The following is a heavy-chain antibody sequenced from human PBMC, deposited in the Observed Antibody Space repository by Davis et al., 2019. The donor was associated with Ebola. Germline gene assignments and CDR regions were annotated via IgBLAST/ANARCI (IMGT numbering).Heavy chain of an antibody. J-gene: IGHJ4*02. CDR3: ASGRGGNSLHY. Sequence: PSETLSLTCTVSGGSTSSDYWSWIRQPPGKGLEWIGYIYNSGRTNYNPSLKSRATISVDTSRNQFSLKLSSVTAADTAVYYCASGRGGNSLHYWGQGTLVTVSS. CDR1: GGSTSSDY. CDR2: IYNSGRT. D-gene: IGHD4-23*01. V-gene: IGHV4-59*01.